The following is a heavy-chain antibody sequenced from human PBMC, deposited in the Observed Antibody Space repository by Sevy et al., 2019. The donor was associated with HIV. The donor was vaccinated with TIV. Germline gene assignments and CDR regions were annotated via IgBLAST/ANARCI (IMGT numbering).Heavy chain of an antibody. CDR3: ARESYDFWTGPVDYDYGMDV. CDR1: GYTFSDSGYY. V-gene: IGHV1-2*02. CDR2: INPKSGAT. J-gene: IGHJ6*02. D-gene: IGHD3-3*01. Sequence: ASLKVSCKASGYTFSDSGYYVHWVRQAPGQGLEWMGWINPKSGATNYAQKFQGRVTMTRETSVSTANMELNRLTSDDTAVYYCARESYDFWTGPVDYDYGMDVWGQGTTVTVSS.